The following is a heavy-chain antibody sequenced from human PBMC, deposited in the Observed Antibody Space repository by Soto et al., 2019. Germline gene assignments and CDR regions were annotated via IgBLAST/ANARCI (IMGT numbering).Heavy chain of an antibody. J-gene: IGHJ6*02. Sequence: SETLSLTCAVYGGSFSGYYWSWIRQPPGKGLEWIGEINHSGSTNYNPSLKSRVTISVDTSKNQFSLKLSSVTAADTAVYYCARDGEWTTVTTSRYYYYYYGMDVWGQGTTVTVSS. CDR3: ARDGEWTTVTTSRYYYYYYGMDV. V-gene: IGHV4-34*01. CDR1: GGSFSGYY. D-gene: IGHD4-17*01. CDR2: INHSGST.